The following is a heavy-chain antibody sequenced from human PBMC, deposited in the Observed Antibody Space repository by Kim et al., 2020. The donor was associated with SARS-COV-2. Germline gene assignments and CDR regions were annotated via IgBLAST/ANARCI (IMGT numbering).Heavy chain of an antibody. CDR1: GFTVSNNY. V-gene: IGHV3-53*01. D-gene: IGHD7-27*01. J-gene: IGHJ4*02. Sequence: GGSLRLSCAASGFTVSNNYMIWVRQAPGKGLEWVSLIYASGSAYYADSVKGRFTMSRDNSENTLFLQMNSLGAEDTAVYYCARIWGYLGEQWGQGTPVTVSP. CDR3: ARIWGYLGEQ. CDR2: IYASGSA.